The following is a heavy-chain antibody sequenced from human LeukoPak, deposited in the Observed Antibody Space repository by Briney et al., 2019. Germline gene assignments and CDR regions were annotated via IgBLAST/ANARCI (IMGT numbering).Heavy chain of an antibody. CDR1: GFTFDDYA. CDR2: ISWNSGSI. J-gene: IGHJ5*02. D-gene: IGHD2-15*01. CDR3: AKDRTNGGFDP. Sequence: PGRFLRLSCAASGFTFDDYAMHWVRQAPGKGLEWVSGISWNSGSIGYADSVKGRFTISRDNAKNSLYLQMNSLRAEDTALYYCAKDRTNGGFDPWGQGTLVTVSS. V-gene: IGHV3-9*01.